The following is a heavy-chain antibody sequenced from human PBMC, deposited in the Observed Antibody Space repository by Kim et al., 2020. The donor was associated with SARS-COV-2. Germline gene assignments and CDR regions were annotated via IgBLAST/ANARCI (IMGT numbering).Heavy chain of an antibody. CDR1: GFTFGDYA. V-gene: IGHV3-49*04. CDR3: TRAPHYYYGSGSYYNKGFDY. J-gene: IGHJ4*02. D-gene: IGHD3-10*01. Sequence: GGSLRLSCTASGFTFGDYAMSWVRQAPGKGLEWVGFIRRKAYGGTTEYAASVKCRFTISRDDSKSIPYLQMNRLKTEDTAVYYCTRAPHYYYGSGSYYNKGFDYWGQGTLVTVSS. CDR2: IRRKAYGGTT.